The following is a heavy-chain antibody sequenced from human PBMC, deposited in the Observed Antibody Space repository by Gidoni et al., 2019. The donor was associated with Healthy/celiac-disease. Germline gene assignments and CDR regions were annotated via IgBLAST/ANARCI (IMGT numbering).Heavy chain of an antibody. D-gene: IGHD2-15*01. V-gene: IGHV4-59*01. CDR2: IYYSGST. J-gene: IGHJ4*02. Sequence: QVQLQESGPGLVKPSETLSLTCTVPGGSISSYYWSWIRQPPGKGLEWIGYIYYSGSTNYNPSLKSRVTISVDTSKNQFSLKLSSVTAADTAVYYCASSGYCSGGSCYDFDYWGQGTLVTVSS. CDR1: GGSISSYY. CDR3: ASSGYCSGGSCYDFDY.